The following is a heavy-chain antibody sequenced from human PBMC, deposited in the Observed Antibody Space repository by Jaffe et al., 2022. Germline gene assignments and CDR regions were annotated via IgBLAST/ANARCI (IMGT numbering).Heavy chain of an antibody. CDR2: ISGSGGST. CDR1: GFTFSSYA. Sequence: EVQLLESGGGLVQPGGSLRLSCAASGFTFSSYAMSWVRQAPGKGLEWVSAISGSGGSTYYADSVKGRFTISRDNSKNTLYLQMNSLRAEDTAVYYCAKDRLPRSVVVVTLDYWGQGTLVTVSS. V-gene: IGHV3-23*01. J-gene: IGHJ4*02. CDR3: AKDRLPRSVVVVTLDY. D-gene: IGHD2-15*01.